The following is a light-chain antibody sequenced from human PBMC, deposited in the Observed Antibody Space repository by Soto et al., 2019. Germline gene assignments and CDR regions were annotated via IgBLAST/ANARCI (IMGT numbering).Light chain of an antibody. CDR3: QQSYSTPYT. CDR1: QSISSY. V-gene: IGKV1-39*01. J-gene: IGKJ2*01. CDR2: AAS. Sequence: DIQMTQSPSSLSASVGDRVTITCRASQSISSYFNWYQQKPGKAPKLLIYAASSLQSGVPSRFSGSGSGTDFTLTISSLQPEDFATYYCQQSYSTPYTFGQGNKLEIK.